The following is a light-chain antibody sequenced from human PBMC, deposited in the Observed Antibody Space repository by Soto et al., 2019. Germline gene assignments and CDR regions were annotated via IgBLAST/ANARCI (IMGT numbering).Light chain of an antibody. J-gene: IGKJ4*01. CDR1: QSVGIH. CDR3: QQRYNWPPLT. Sequence: EVVLTQSPGTLSLSPGERATLSCRASQSVGIHLAWYQQKPGRAPRLLIYGASNRATGIPARFSGSGSGTDFVLTISSLEPEDFAVYYCQQRYNWPPLTFGGGTKVEIK. V-gene: IGKV3-11*01. CDR2: GAS.